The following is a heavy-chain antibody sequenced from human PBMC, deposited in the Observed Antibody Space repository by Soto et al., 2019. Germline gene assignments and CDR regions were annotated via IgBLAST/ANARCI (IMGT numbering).Heavy chain of an antibody. V-gene: IGHV3-30*18. CDR2: ISHDGSNK. CDR1: GFTFSSYG. D-gene: IGHD6-19*01. CDR3: AKKLPVAGVDY. J-gene: IGHJ4*02. Sequence: TGGSLRLSCAASGFTFSSYGMHWVRQAPGKGLEWVAVISHDGSNKYYADSVKCRFTISRDNSKNTLYLQMNSLRAEDTAVYYCAKKLPVAGVDYWGQGTLVTVSS.